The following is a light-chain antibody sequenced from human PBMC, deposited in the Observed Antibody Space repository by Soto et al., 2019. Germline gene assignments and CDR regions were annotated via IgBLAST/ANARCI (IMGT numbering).Light chain of an antibody. CDR2: KAS. J-gene: IGKJ1*01. Sequence: DIQMTQSPSTLSGSVGDGVTITCRASQTISSWLAWYQQKPGKAPKLLIYKASTLKSGVPSRFSGSGSGTESTLTISSLQPDDFATYYCQKYNDYLTLGQGTNVDIK. CDR3: QKYNDYLT. CDR1: QTISSW. V-gene: IGKV1-5*03.